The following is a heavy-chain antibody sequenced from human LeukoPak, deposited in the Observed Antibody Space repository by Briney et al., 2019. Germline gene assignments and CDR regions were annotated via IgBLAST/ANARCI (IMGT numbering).Heavy chain of an antibody. CDR1: GYSINSGYY. Sequence: RSSETLSLTCAVSGYSINSGYYWGWIRQPPGKGLEWIGSIYHSGTTSYNPSLKSRVIMSVDTSKNQFSLKLSSVTAADTAVYYCARLRDLYNCFDPWGQGTLVTVSS. J-gene: IGHJ5*02. V-gene: IGHV4-38-2*01. D-gene: IGHD5-24*01. CDR2: IYHSGTT. CDR3: ARLRDLYNCFDP.